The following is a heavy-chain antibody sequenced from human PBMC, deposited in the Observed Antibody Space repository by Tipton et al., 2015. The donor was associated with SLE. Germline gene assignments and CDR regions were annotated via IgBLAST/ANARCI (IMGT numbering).Heavy chain of an antibody. Sequence: AGLVKPSQTLSLTCAVYGESFNGYFWTWIRQPSGKGLEWIAEIIHSGVTNYNPSLRSRVTISVDMSKNQVSLKLSSVTAADTAVYYCARVAPTEVFDYWGQGTLVTVSS. CDR1: GESFNGYF. J-gene: IGHJ4*02. D-gene: IGHD1-1*01. CDR2: IIHSGVT. CDR3: ARVAPTEVFDY. V-gene: IGHV4-34*12.